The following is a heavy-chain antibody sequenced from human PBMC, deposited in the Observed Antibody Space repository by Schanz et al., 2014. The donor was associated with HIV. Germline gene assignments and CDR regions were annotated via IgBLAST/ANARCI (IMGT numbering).Heavy chain of an antibody. D-gene: IGHD3-22*01. Sequence: QVQLAESGGGVVQPGRSLRLSCVASGFTFNNYGMHWVRQAPGKGLEWVAVISYDGTKKHYADSVKGRFTISRDNSKNSLSLLIKSLRADDAAVYYCAKDRNYYESKYRGKGNYYYYYGMDVWGQGTTVTVSS. J-gene: IGHJ6*02. CDR1: GFTFNNYG. CDR2: ISYDGTKK. CDR3: AKDRNYYESKYRGKGNYYYYYGMDV. V-gene: IGHV3-30*18.